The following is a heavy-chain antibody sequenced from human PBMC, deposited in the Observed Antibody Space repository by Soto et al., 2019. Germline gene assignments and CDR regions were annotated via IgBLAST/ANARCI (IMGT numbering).Heavy chain of an antibody. CDR2: IYYSGST. CDR3: ARGKATMVRGVIITVLDY. CDR1: GGSISSYY. D-gene: IGHD3-10*01. Sequence: SETLSLTCTVSGGSISSYYWSWIRQPPGKGLEWIGYIYYSGSTNYNPSLKSRVTISVDTSKNQFSLKLSSVTAADTAVYYCARGKATMVRGVIITVLDYWGQGTLVTVSS. V-gene: IGHV4-59*08. J-gene: IGHJ4*02.